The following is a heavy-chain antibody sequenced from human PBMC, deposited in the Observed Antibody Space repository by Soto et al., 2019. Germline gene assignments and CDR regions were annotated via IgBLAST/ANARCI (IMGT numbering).Heavy chain of an antibody. J-gene: IGHJ3*02. D-gene: IGHD2-15*01. CDR1: GFTFSSYA. V-gene: IGHV3-30-3*01. CDR3: AREQGYGGNPRDYDAFDI. Sequence: QVQLVESGGGVVQPGRSLRLSCAASGFTFSSYAVHWVRQAPGKGLEWVAVLLYDGSNKYYADSVKGRFTISRDNSKNTLYLQMNSLRAEDTAVYYCAREQGYGGNPRDYDAFDIWGQGTMVTVSS. CDR2: LLYDGSNK.